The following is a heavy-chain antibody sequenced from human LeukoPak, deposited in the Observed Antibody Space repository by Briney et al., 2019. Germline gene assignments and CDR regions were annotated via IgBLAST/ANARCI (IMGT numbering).Heavy chain of an antibody. D-gene: IGHD5-18*01. CDR2: IYHSGST. CDR1: GGSISSSNW. CDR3: ARGPPRGYSYGSDY. V-gene: IGHV4-4*02. J-gene: IGHJ4*02. Sequence: SETLSLTCAVSGGSISSSNWWSWVRQPPGKGLEWIGEIYHSGSTNYNPSLKSRVTISVDTSKNQFSLKLSSVTAADTAVYYCARGPPRGYSYGSDYWGQGTLVTVSS.